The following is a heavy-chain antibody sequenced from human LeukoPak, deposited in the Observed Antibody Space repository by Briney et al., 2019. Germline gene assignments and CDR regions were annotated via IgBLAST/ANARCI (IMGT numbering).Heavy chain of an antibody. Sequence: GGSLRLTCAASGFMFSDEYMSWIRQAPGKGLEWVSYISNSGDFIAYADSVKGRFTISRDNAKNSLFLQMDSLRAEDTAVYYCARARGTGPGAHFDYWGQGTLVIVSS. V-gene: IGHV3-11*01. CDR1: GFMFSDEY. J-gene: IGHJ4*02. D-gene: IGHD3-10*01. CDR3: ARARGTGPGAHFDY. CDR2: ISNSGDFI.